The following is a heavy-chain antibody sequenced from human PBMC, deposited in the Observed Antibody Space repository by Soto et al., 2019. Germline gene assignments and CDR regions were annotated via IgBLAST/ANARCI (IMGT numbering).Heavy chain of an antibody. CDR2: INAGNGNT. CDR3: AKVYYPSYSSSWPAFDNWFDP. Sequence: ASVKVSCKASGYTFTSYAMHWVRQAPGQRLEWMGWINAGNGNTKYSQKFQGRVTMTRNTSISTAYMELSSLRSEDTAVYYCAKVYYPSYSSSWPAFDNWFDPWGQGTLVTVSS. CDR1: GYTFTSYA. J-gene: IGHJ5*02. D-gene: IGHD6-13*01. V-gene: IGHV1-3*01.